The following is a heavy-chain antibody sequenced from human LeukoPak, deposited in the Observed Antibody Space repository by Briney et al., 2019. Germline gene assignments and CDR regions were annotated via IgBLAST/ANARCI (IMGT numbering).Heavy chain of an antibody. CDR3: ARSRSVYGMDV. CDR2: ISSSSYYI. Sequence: GGSLRLSCTASGFTFSTYTMNWVRQAPGKGLEWVSSISSSSYYIYYADSVKGRFTISRDNAKNTLYLQMNSLRAEDTAVYYCARSRSVYGMDVWGQGTTVTVSS. CDR1: GFTFSTYT. V-gene: IGHV3-21*01. J-gene: IGHJ6*02.